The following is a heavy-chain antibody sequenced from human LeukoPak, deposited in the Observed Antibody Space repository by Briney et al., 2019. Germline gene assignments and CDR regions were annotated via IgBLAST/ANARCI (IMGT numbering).Heavy chain of an antibody. CDR2: ISYDGSNK. J-gene: IGHJ5*02. CDR3: ARGYYDSSGYYARNLAWFDP. D-gene: IGHD3-22*01. Sequence: GRSLRLSCAASGFTFSSYAMHWVRQAPGKGLEWVAVISYDGSNKYYADSVKGRFTISRDNSKNTLYLQMNSLRAEDTAVYYCARGYYDSSGYYARNLAWFDPWGQGTLVTVSS. CDR1: GFTFSSYA. V-gene: IGHV3-30-3*01.